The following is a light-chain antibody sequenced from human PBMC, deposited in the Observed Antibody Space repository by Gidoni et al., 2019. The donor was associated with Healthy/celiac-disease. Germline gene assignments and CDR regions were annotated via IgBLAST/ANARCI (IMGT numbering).Light chain of an antibody. J-gene: IGKJ4*01. Sequence: EMVLTQSPATLSLSPGETATLSCRASQSVSSYLAWYQQKPGQAPRLLIYDASNRATGIPARFSGSGSGTDFTLTISSLEPEDFAVYYCQQRSNWPRHTFGGGTKVEIK. CDR2: DAS. CDR1: QSVSSY. CDR3: QQRSNWPRHT. V-gene: IGKV3-11*01.